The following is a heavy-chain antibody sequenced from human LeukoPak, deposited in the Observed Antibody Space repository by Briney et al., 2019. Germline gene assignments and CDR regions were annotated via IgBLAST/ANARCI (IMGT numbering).Heavy chain of an antibody. V-gene: IGHV3-23*01. Sequence: GGSLRLSCAASGFTFSDHSMSWVRQAPGKGLEWVSAIRGTGTTTFYAASVKGRFTIFRNNSKTTEDLQMKSLRAEDTAVYYCAKVSWLGTLPSYHFDYWGQGTQVTVSS. CDR3: AKVSWLGTLPSYHFDY. CDR1: GFTFSDHS. J-gene: IGHJ4*02. D-gene: IGHD6-19*01. CDR2: IRGTGTTT.